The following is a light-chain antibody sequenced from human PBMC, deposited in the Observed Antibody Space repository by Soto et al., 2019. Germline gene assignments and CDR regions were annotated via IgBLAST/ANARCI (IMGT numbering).Light chain of an antibody. Sequence: IVMTQSPAALSVSPGERATLSCRASQSVSDNLAWYQQKPGQAPRLLIFGTSTRATGIPARFSGSGSGTEFTLTISSLQSEDFAVYYCQQYKNWPPWTFGQGTKVDI. J-gene: IGKJ1*01. CDR1: QSVSDN. CDR2: GTS. CDR3: QQYKNWPPWT. V-gene: IGKV3-15*01.